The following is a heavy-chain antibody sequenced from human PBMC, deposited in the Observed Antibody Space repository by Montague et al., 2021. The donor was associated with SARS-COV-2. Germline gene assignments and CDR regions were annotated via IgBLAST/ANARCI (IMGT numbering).Heavy chain of an antibody. V-gene: IGHV3-7*05. CDR1: GFTFSTFW. CDR3: ARGYDSSGYQY. J-gene: IGHJ4*02. D-gene: IGHD3-22*01. CDR2: IKQDGSEK. Sequence: SLSLSLSASGFTFSTFWMTWVRQVPGKGLEWVANIKQDGSEKYYVDPVKGRFTISRDNAKNSLYLQLDSLRAEDTAVYYCARGYDSSGYQYWGQGTLVTVSS.